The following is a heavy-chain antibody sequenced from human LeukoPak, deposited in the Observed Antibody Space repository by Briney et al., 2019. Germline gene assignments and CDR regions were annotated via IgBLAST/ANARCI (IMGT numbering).Heavy chain of an antibody. CDR1: GVSVSRGGYY. D-gene: IGHD1-26*01. V-gene: IGHV4-31*03. Sequence: SQTLSLTCTVSGVSVSRGGYYWNWIRQHPGKGLEWIGFTSYSEGTYYNPSLMSRITISVDRSQNQFSLKMRDVTAADTAVYFCAAADWESFYFDSWGQGALVAVSS. CDR2: TSYSEGT. CDR3: AAADWESFYFDS. J-gene: IGHJ4*02.